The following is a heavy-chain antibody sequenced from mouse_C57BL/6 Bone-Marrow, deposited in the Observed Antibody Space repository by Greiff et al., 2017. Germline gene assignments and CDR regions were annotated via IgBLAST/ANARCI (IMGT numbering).Heavy chain of an antibody. V-gene: IGHV1-19*01. CDR1: GYTFTDYY. J-gene: IGHJ2*01. CDR2: INPYNGGT. D-gene: IGHD4-1*01. Sequence: VQLQQSGPVLVKPGASVKMSCKASGYTFTDYYMNWVKQSHGKSLEWIGVINPYNGGTSYNQKFKGKATLTVDKSSSTAYMELNSLTSEDSEVYYCARGGNWDVNYFDYWGQGTTLTVSS. CDR3: ARGGNWDVNYFDY.